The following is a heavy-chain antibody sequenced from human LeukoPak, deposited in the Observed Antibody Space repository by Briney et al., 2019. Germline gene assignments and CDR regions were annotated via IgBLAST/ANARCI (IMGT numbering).Heavy chain of an antibody. V-gene: IGHV3-33*08. Sequence: GGSLRLSCAASGFTFSSYEMNWVCQAPGKGLEWVVVIWSDGSHKYYADSVKARFIISRDNSKNTLYLQMNSLRAEDTAVYYCARAVGPYDFWGQGTLVTVSS. CDR1: GFTFSSYE. J-gene: IGHJ4*02. CDR3: ARAVGPYDF. D-gene: IGHD3-10*01. CDR2: IWSDGSHK.